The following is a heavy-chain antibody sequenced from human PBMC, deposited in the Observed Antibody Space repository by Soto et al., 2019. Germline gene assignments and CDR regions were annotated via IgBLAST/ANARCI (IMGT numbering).Heavy chain of an antibody. CDR2: MYHSGIT. CDR1: GYSIRSGYF. Sequence: PSETLSLTCAVSGYSIRSGYFWGWIRQPPGKGLEWIGSMYHSGITYYNLSLKSRVTISVDTSKNQLSLKLSSATAADTAVYYSARSMYSTSAQLYYGMDVWGQGTTVTVSS. J-gene: IGHJ6*02. CDR3: ARSMYSTSAQLYYGMDV. D-gene: IGHD6-6*01. V-gene: IGHV4-38-2*01.